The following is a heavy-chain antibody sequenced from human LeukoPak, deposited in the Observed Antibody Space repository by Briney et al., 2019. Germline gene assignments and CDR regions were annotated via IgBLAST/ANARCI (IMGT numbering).Heavy chain of an antibody. CDR1: GFTFSDYY. CDR2: ISADATTI. D-gene: IGHD3-10*01. CDR3: AKDGDTNAFDV. J-gene: IGHJ3*01. Sequence: GGSLRLSCAASGFTFSDYYMSWIRQAPGKGLEWVSYISADATTIYQADSVKGRFTISRDNAKNSLYLQMNSLRAEDTAVYYCAKDGDTNAFDVWGQGTMVTVSS. V-gene: IGHV3-11*01.